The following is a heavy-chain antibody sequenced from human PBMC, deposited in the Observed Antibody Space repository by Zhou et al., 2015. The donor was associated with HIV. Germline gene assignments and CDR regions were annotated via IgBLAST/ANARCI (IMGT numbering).Heavy chain of an antibody. CDR3: ARDRGGVRGVITDWYFDL. CDR1: GYTFTSYA. Sequence: QVQLVQSGAEVKKPGASVKVSCKASGYTFTSYAISWVRQAPGQGLEWMGGIIPIFGTANYAQKFQGRVTITADESTSTAYMELSSLRSEDTAVYYCARDRGGVRGVITDWYFDLWGRGTLVTVSS. D-gene: IGHD3-10*01. J-gene: IGHJ2*01. V-gene: IGHV1-69*13. CDR2: IIPIFGTA.